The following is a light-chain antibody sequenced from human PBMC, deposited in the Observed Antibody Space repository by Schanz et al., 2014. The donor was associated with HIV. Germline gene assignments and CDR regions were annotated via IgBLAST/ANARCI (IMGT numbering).Light chain of an antibody. V-gene: IGLV1-44*01. Sequence: QSVLTQPPSVSGTPGQRVTISCSGGTSNIGRNSINWYQQLPGTAPKLLIYDNNKRPSGIPDRFSGSKSGTSASLAITGLQADDEADYYCQSFDRLMRGLVFGGGTKLTVL. CDR2: DNN. CDR1: TSNIGRNS. CDR3: QSFDRLMRGLV. J-gene: IGLJ2*01.